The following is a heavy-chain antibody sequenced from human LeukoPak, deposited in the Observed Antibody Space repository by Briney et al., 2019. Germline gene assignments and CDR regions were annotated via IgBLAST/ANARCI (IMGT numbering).Heavy chain of an antibody. D-gene: IGHD3-10*01. V-gene: IGHV1-69*05. Sequence: AVNVSCKASGGTFSSYAISWVRPAPGQGLEWMGGMSPIFGTSNYAQTFQGRATITTDESTSTAYMELSSLRSEDTAVYYCARCSLPVEEYYYYYYMDVWGKGTTVTVSS. J-gene: IGHJ6*03. CDR3: ARCSLPVEEYYYYYYMDV. CDR1: GGTFSSYA. CDR2: MSPIFGTS.